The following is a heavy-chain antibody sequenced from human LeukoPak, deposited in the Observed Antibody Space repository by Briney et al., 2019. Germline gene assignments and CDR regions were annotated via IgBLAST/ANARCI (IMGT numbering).Heavy chain of an antibody. CDR3: ARDLTTVKGGDP. CDR1: GYTFTGYY. CDR2: INPNSGGT. J-gene: IGHJ5*02. D-gene: IGHD4-17*01. V-gene: IGHV1-2*02. Sequence: GASVKVSCKASGYTFTGYYMHWVRQAPGQGLEWMGWINPNSGGTNYAQKLQGRVTMTTDTSTSTAYMELRSLRSDDTAVYYCARDLTTVKGGDPWGQGTLVTVSS.